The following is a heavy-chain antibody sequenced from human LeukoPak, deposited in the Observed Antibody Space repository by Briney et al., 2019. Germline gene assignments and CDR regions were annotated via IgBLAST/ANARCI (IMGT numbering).Heavy chain of an antibody. CDR3: ARAPRDSSSSNYMRRFDY. CDR2: IYHSGST. V-gene: IGHV4-38-2*01. Sequence: PSETLSLTCAVSGYSISSDNYWVWIRQPPGQGLEGTGGIYHSGSTYYNPSLKSRVTTSVDTSKNQFSLKLSSVTAADTAVYYCARAPRDSSSSNYMRRFDYWGQGTLVTVSS. D-gene: IGHD3-22*01. J-gene: IGHJ4*02. CDR1: GYSISSDNY.